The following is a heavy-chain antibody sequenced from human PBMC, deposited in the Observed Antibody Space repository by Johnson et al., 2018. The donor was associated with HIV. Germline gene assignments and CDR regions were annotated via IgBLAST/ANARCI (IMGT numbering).Heavy chain of an antibody. CDR2: IRSDGSNK. CDR3: ARGMTTVTNHDAFDI. D-gene: IGHD4-17*01. J-gene: IGHJ3*02. CDR1: GFTFRNYA. Sequence: QMLLVESGGGVVQPGGSLRLSCAASGFTFRNYAMHWVRQAPGKGLEWVAFIRSDGSNKSYADSVRGRFTISRDNSKNTLYLQMNSLRAEDTAVYYCARGMTTVTNHDAFDIWGQGTMVTVSS. V-gene: IGHV3-30*02.